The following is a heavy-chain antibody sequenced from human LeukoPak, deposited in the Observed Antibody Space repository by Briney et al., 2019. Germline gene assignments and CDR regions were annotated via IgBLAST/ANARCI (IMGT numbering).Heavy chain of an antibody. CDR1: GFTFSDYY. J-gene: IGHJ4*02. CDR3: ARDGRRQGVAPTAVDY. Sequence: GGSLRLSCAASGFTFSDYYMSWIRQAPGKGLEWVSYISSSGSTIFYADSVKGRFTISRDNAKNSLYLQMNSLRAEDTAVYYCARDGRRQGVAPTAVDYWGQGTLVTVSS. V-gene: IGHV3-11*04. D-gene: IGHD3/OR15-3a*01. CDR2: ISSSGSTI.